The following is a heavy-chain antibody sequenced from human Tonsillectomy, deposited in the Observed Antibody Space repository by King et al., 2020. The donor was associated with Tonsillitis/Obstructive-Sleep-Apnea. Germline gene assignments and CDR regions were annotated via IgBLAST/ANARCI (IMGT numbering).Heavy chain of an antibody. CDR3: ARGIVGATSDY. J-gene: IGHJ4*02. CDR2: ISSSGSPI. V-gene: IGHV3-48*03. CDR1: GFTFSSSE. Sequence: VQLVESGGGLVQPGGSLRLSCAASGFTFSSSEMNWVRKAPGRGLEWVSYISSSGSPISYADSVKGRFTISRDNAKNSLYLQMNSLRAEDTAVYYCARGIVGATSDYWGQGTLVTVSS. D-gene: IGHD1-26*01.